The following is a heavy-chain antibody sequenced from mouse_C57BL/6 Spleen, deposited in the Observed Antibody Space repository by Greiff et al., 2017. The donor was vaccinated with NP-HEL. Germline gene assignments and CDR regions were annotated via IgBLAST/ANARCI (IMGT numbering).Heavy chain of an antibody. CDR1: GFNIKDYY. D-gene: IGHD3-2*02. J-gene: IGHJ4*01. CDR3: TTRGSSGYGGNYAMDY. Sequence: EVQLQQSGAELVRPGASVKLSCTASGFNIKDYYMHWVKQRPEQGLEWIGRIDPEDGDTEYAPKFQGKATMTADTSSNPAYLQLSSLTSEDTAVYYCTTRGSSGYGGNYAMDYWGQGTSVTVSS. CDR2: IDPEDGDT. V-gene: IGHV14-1*01.